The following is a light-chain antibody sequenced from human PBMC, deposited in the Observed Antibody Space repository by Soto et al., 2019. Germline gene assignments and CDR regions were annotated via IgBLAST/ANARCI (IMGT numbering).Light chain of an antibody. CDR3: SSYTITTALV. Sequence: QSVLTQPASVSGSPGQSITISCTGTSSDVGGYNFVSWYQYHPGKAPKLLIYEVSNRPPGVSDRFSGSKTGNTASLTISGLQPEDEADYYCSSYTITTALVFGSGTKVTVL. J-gene: IGLJ1*01. CDR1: SSDVGGYNF. CDR2: EVS. V-gene: IGLV2-14*01.